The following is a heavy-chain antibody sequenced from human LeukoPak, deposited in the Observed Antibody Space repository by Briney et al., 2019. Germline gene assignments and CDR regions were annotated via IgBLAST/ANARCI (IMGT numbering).Heavy chain of an antibody. D-gene: IGHD6-13*01. CDR2: IYHSGST. V-gene: IGHV4-38-2*02. CDR1: GYSISSGYY. Sequence: SETLSLTCTVSGYSISSGYYWGWIRQPPGKGLEWIGSIYHSGSTYYNPSLKSRVTISVDTSKNQFSLKLSSVTAADTAVYYCARGEQQQLVPSNWFDPWGQGTLVTVSS. CDR3: ARGEQQQLVPSNWFDP. J-gene: IGHJ5*02.